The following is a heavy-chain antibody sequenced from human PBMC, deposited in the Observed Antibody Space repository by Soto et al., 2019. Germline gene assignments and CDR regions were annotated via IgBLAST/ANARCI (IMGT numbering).Heavy chain of an antibody. J-gene: IGHJ4*02. CDR2: ISASSHDT. Sequence: GGSLRLFCEASGFTFSSYAMGWVRQAPGKGLEWVSTISASSHDTYYADSVKGRFTISRDNSKNTLYVQMNGLRAEDTAIYYCAKFRITMVRGVTIDSWGQGTLVTVSS. CDR1: GFTFSSYA. CDR3: AKFRITMVRGVTIDS. V-gene: IGHV3-23*01. D-gene: IGHD3-10*01.